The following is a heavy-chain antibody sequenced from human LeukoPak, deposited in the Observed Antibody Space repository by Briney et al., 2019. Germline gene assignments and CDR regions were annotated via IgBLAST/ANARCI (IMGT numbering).Heavy chain of an antibody. CDR3: ARAGVDSAGHLLSWFDP. CDR1: GYTFTGYY. J-gene: IGHJ5*02. Sequence: ASVKVSCKASGYTFTGYYMHWVRQAPGQGLEWMGWINPNSGGTNYAQKFQGWVTMTRDTSISTAYMELSRLRSDDTAVYYCARAGVDSAGHLLSWFDPWGQGTLVTVSS. D-gene: IGHD3-22*01. CDR2: INPNSGGT. V-gene: IGHV1-2*04.